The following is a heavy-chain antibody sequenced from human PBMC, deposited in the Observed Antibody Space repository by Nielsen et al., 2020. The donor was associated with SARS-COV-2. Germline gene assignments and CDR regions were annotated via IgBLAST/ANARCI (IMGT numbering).Heavy chain of an antibody. CDR3: AKDLDGYNPSFDY. D-gene: IGHD5-24*01. CDR2: INHSGST. J-gene: IGHJ4*02. CDR1: GGSFSGYY. V-gene: IGHV4-34*01. Sequence: SETLSLTCAVYGGSFSGYYWSWIRQPPGKGLEWIGEINHSGSTNYNPSLKSRVTISVDTSKNQFYLKLSSVTAADTALYYCAKDLDGYNPSFDYWGQGTLVTVSS.